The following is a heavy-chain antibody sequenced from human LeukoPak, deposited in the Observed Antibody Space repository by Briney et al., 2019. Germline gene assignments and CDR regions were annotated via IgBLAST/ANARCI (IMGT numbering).Heavy chain of an antibody. CDR3: ARDTYCSSTSCYTLYFDY. V-gene: IGHV1-18*01. CDR2: ISAYNGNT. J-gene: IGHJ4*02. Sequence: ASVKVSCKASGYTFTSYGISWVRQAPGQGLEWMGWISAYNGNTNYAQKLQGRVTMTTDTSTSTAYMELRSLRSDDTAVCYCARDTYCSSTSCYTLYFDYWGQGTLVTVSS. D-gene: IGHD2-2*02. CDR1: GYTFTSYG.